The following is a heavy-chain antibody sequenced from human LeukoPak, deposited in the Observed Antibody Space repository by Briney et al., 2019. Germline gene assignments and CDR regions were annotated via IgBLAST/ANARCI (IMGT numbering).Heavy chain of an antibody. Sequence: SETLSLTCTVSGRSITSYYWSWIRQPAGKGLEWIGRIYNSGSTNYNPSLKSRVTMSVDASKNQFSLKLSSVTAADTAVYYCARVGDYALKDWGQGTLVTVSS. CDR2: IYNSGST. J-gene: IGHJ4*02. D-gene: IGHD3-16*01. CDR3: ARVGDYALKD. V-gene: IGHV4-4*07. CDR1: GRSITSYY.